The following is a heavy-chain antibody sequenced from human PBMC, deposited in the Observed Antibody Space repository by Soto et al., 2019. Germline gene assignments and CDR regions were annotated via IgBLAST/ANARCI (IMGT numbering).Heavy chain of an antibody. D-gene: IGHD2-2*01. CDR3: ARARVVSAAIVAFDI. V-gene: IGHV4-59*08. CDR2: IYYSGST. CDR1: GGSISSYY. Sequence: QVQLQESGPGLVKPSETLSLTCTVSGGSISSYYWSWIRQPPGKGLEWIGYIYYSGSTNYNPSLKSRVTISVDTSKNQFSLKLSSVTAADTAVYYCARARVVSAAIVAFDIWGQGTMVTVSS. J-gene: IGHJ3*02.